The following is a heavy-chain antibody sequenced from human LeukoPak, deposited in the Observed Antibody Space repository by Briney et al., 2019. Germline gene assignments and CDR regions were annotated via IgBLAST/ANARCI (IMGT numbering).Heavy chain of an antibody. D-gene: IGHD1-26*01. Sequence: GGSLRLSCAASGFTFSSYWMSWVRQAPGKGLEWVANIKQDGSEKYYVDSVKGRFTISRDNAKNSLYLQMDSLRAEDTAVYYCARDLNGGATDYWGQGTLVTVSS. V-gene: IGHV3-7*01. CDR2: IKQDGSEK. CDR1: GFTFSSYW. CDR3: ARDLNGGATDY. J-gene: IGHJ4*02.